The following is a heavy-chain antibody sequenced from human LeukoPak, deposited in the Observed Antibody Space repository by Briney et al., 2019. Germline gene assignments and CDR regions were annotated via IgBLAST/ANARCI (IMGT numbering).Heavy chain of an antibody. V-gene: IGHV4-59*01. CDR1: GGSISSYY. D-gene: IGHD1-26*01. CDR2: IYYSGST. CDR3: AREGASYYGGAFDI. J-gene: IGHJ3*02. Sequence: SETLTLTCTVSGGSISSYYCSWIRQPPGKGLEWIGYIYYSGSTNYNPSLKSRVTISVDTSKNQFSLKLSSVTAADTAVYYCAREGASYYGGAFDIWGQGTMVTVSS.